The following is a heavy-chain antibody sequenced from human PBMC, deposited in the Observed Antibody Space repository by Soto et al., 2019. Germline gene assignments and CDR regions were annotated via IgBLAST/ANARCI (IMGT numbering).Heavy chain of an antibody. J-gene: IGHJ6*02. Sequence: QVQLVESGGGVVQPGRSLRISCAASGFTFSSYGMHWVRQAPGKGLEWVAVISYDGSKKNYADSAKGRFTISRDNSKNTLYLHSNSLRAEDTAVYYCAKDRAAAARYYYYGMDVWGQGTTVTASS. CDR3: AKDRAAAARYYYYGMDV. V-gene: IGHV3-30*18. D-gene: IGHD6-13*01. CDR2: ISYDGSKK. CDR1: GFTFSSYG.